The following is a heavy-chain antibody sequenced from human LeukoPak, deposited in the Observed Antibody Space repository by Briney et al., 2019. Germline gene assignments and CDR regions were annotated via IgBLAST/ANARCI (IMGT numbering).Heavy chain of an antibody. V-gene: IGHV4-4*07. Sequence: SETLSLSCSVSGGSFSNYYCNWIRQPAGKGLEWIGRIDSSGTTKYNPSLKSRVTMSIDTSQREVSLTLSSMTAADTAVYLCARGSGSYRPLYFFDYWGQGTLVTVSS. J-gene: IGHJ4*02. CDR1: GGSFSNYY. CDR2: IDSSGTT. D-gene: IGHD1-26*01. CDR3: ARGSGSYRPLYFFDY.